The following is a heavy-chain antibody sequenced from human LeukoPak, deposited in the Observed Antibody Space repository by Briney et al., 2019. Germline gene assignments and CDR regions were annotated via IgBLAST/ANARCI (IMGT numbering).Heavy chain of an antibody. CDR1: GFTFSSYW. CDR3: ARDMGYQDDRFDY. CDR2: IKQDGSEK. D-gene: IGHD2-2*01. V-gene: IGHV3-7*01. Sequence: PGGSLRLSCAASGFTFSSYWMSWVRQAPGKGLEWVANIKQDGSEKYYVDSVKGRFTISRDNAKNSLYLQMNSLRAEDTAVYYCARDMGYQDDRFDYWGQGTLVTVSS. J-gene: IGHJ4*02.